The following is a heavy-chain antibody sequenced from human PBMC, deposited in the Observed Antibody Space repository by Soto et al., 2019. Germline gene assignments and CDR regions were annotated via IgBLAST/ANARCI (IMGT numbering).Heavy chain of an antibody. D-gene: IGHD3-16*01. CDR2: ISGYNGHT. V-gene: IGHV1-18*01. CDR3: ARQGEMPYYYYGLDG. CDR1: GYTFTTYG. J-gene: IGHJ6*02. Sequence: QVQLVQSGAEVRKPGASVKVSCKASGYTFTTYGISWVRQAPGQGLEWMGWISGYNGHTKYAQKVKGRVTMTTDTSTRTVYRGLRSLRADDTAVYYCARQGEMPYYYYGLDGWGRGTTVTVS.